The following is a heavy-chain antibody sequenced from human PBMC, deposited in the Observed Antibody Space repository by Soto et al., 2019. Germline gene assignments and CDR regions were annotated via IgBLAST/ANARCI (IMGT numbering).Heavy chain of an antibody. D-gene: IGHD5-12*01. CDR2: IYYSGST. V-gene: IGHV4-39*01. CDR1: GGSISSSSYY. Sequence: QLQLQESGPGLVKPSETLSLTCTVSGGSISSSSYYWGWIRQPPGKGLEWIGIIYYSGSTYYNPSPKSRGAISGGTAKNPFSLEPSSVAAADTAVYYCARRGGVATNAFDIWGQGTRVTVSS. CDR3: ARRGGVATNAFDI. J-gene: IGHJ3*02.